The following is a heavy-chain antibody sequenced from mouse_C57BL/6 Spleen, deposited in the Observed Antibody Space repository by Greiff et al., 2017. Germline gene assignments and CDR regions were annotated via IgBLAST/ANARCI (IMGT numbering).Heavy chain of an antibody. Sequence: QVQLKQPGAELVKPGASVKVSCKASGYTFTSYWMHWVKQRPGQGLEWIGRIHPSDSDTNYNQKFKGKATLTVDKSSSTAYMQLSSLTSEDSAVYYCAISGWLLSWFAYWGQGTLVTVSA. D-gene: IGHD2-3*01. J-gene: IGHJ3*01. CDR3: AISGWLLSWFAY. CDR2: IHPSDSDT. CDR1: GYTFTSYW. V-gene: IGHV1-74*01.